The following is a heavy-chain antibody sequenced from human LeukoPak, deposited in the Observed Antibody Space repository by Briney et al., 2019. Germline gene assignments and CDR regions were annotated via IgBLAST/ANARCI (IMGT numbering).Heavy chain of an antibody. J-gene: IGHJ4*02. Sequence: PSETLSLTCTVSGGSISSGGYYWSWIRQPPGKGLEWIGYIYHSGSTYYNPSLKSRVTISVDRSKNQFSLKLSSVTAADTAVYYCARGLSIIAAAGVGFDYWGQGTLVTVSS. CDR3: ARGLSIIAAAGVGFDY. D-gene: IGHD6-13*01. CDR2: IYHSGST. CDR1: GGSISSGGYY. V-gene: IGHV4-30-2*01.